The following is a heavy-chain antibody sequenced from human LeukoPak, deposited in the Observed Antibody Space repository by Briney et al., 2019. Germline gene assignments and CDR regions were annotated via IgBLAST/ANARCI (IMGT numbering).Heavy chain of an antibody. CDR2: ISKTGSNE. Sequence: PGGSLRLSCAASGFTFSTYVMNWVRQAPGKGLEWVSSISKTGSNEYYADSLKGRFTISRDNAKNSLFLQMNSLRAEDTAVHYCAGDQGSSGWGGRAFDIWGQGTTVIVSS. D-gene: IGHD3-22*01. V-gene: IGHV3-21*01. CDR1: GFTFSTYV. CDR3: AGDQGSSGWGGRAFDI. J-gene: IGHJ3*02.